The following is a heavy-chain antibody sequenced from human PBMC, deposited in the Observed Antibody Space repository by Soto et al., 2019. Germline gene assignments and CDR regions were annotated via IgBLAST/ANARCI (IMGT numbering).Heavy chain of an antibody. CDR3: ARARLKGMNYYYYGMDV. D-gene: IGHD3-22*01. Sequence: ASVKVSCKASGYTFTGYYMHWVRQAPGQGLEWMGWINPNSGGTNYAQKFQGWVTMTRDTSISTAYMELSRLRSDDTAVYYCARARLKGMNYYYYGMDVWGQGTTVTVS. CDR2: INPNSGGT. J-gene: IGHJ6*02. V-gene: IGHV1-2*04. CDR1: GYTFTGYY.